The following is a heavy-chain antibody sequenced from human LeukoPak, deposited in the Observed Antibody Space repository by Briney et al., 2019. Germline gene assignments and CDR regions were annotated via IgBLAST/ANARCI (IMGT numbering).Heavy chain of an antibody. CDR2: IIPIFGTA. CDR3: ARPPATVVTSPGVFEYFQH. D-gene: IGHD4-23*01. Sequence: SVKVSCKASGGTFSSYAISWVRQAPGQGLEWMGGIIPIFGTANYAQKFQGRVTITTDESTSTAYMELSSLRSEDTAVYYCARPPATVVTSPGVFEYFQHWGQGTLVTVSS. V-gene: IGHV1-69*05. J-gene: IGHJ1*01. CDR1: GGTFSSYA.